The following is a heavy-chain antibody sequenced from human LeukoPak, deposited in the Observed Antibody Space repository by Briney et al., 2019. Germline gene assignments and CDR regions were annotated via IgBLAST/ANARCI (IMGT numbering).Heavy chain of an antibody. Sequence: SETLSLTCTVSGDSISSSSYYWGWIRQPPGKGLEWIGRIYYSGTPYYNPSLKSRVTISVDTSKNQLSLKLTSVTAVDTAVYYCARQGYCSSTNCYVDYWGQGTLVTVSS. J-gene: IGHJ4*02. CDR3: ARQGYCSSTNCYVDY. V-gene: IGHV4-39*01. D-gene: IGHD2-2*01. CDR2: IYYSGTP. CDR1: GDSISSSSYY.